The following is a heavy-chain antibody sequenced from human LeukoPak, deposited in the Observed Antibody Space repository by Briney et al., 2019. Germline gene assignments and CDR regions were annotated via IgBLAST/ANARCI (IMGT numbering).Heavy chain of an antibody. CDR3: ARGNSRDGYNFGY. CDR1: GGSISSYY. J-gene: IGHJ4*02. Sequence: SETLFLTCTVSGGSISSYYWSWIRQPPGKGLEWIGYIYYSGSTNYYPSLKSRVTISVDTSKNQFSLKLSSVTAADTAVYYCARGNSRDGYNFGYWGQGTLVTVSS. V-gene: IGHV4-59*01. D-gene: IGHD5-24*01. CDR2: IYYSGST.